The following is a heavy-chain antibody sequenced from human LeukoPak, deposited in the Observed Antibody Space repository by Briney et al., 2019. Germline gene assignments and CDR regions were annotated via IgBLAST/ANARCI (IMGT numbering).Heavy chain of an antibody. Sequence: GGSQRLSCAASGISLSSLWMSWFRQAPGKGLEWVADIRQDGSDEHYVASVKGRFTISRDNSKNTLYLQMNSLRAEDTAVYYCAKDIATGIAAACPDYWGQGTLVTVSS. D-gene: IGHD6-13*01. CDR3: AKDIATGIAAACPDY. CDR1: GISLSSLW. V-gene: IGHV3-7*01. J-gene: IGHJ4*02. CDR2: IRQDGSDE.